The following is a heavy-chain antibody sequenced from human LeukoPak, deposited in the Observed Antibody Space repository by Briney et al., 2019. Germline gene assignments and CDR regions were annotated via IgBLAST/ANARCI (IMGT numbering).Heavy chain of an antibody. CDR2: IYYNGKT. D-gene: IGHD3-3*01. J-gene: IGHJ4*02. Sequence: SETLSLTCTVSGGSVTYTNYYWGWIRQPPGKGLQWIGVIYYNGKTYYNPSLKSRVTISVDTSKNQFSLKLSSVTAADTAVYYCARLSMGSYYDFWSGYYIERYYFDYWGQGTLVTVSS. CDR1: GGSVTYTNYY. CDR3: ARLSMGSYYDFWSGYYIERYYFDY. V-gene: IGHV4-39*01.